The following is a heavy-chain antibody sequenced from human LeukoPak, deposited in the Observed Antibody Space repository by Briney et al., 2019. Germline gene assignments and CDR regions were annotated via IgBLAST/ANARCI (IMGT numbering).Heavy chain of an antibody. CDR3: ARKASYSPAYSQL. CDR1: GCSITSYF. V-gene: IGHV4-59*01. J-gene: IGHJ1*01. Sequence: TETVSLTCRVSGCSITSYFWPWIRQPPGKGLEWMGYIYHSGTTNYNPSLKRRVTISADTSQNQFSLKLSSVTTADTAVYYCARKASYSPAYSQLWGRSTLVTVST. D-gene: IGHD2-21*01. CDR2: IYHSGTT.